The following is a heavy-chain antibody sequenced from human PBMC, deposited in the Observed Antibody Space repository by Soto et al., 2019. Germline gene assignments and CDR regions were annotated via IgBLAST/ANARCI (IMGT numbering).Heavy chain of an antibody. CDR2: IYYSGSI. Sequence: PSETLSLTCSVSGGSISSSSYYWGWIRQPPGKGLEWIGSIYYSGSIYYNPSLKSRVTISVDTSKNQFSLKLSSVTAAETAVYYCARQCSGWYNWLDPWGQGTLVTVS. CDR1: GGSISSSSYY. D-gene: IGHD6-19*01. CDR3: ARQCSGWYNWLDP. J-gene: IGHJ5*02. V-gene: IGHV4-39*01.